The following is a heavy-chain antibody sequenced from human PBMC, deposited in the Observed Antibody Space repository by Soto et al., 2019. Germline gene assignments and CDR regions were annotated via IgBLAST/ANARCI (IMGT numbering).Heavy chain of an antibody. CDR1: GYTFTSYA. Sequence: QVQLVQSGAEEKKPGASVKVSCKASGYTFTSYAMHWVRQAPGQGLEWMGWINAGNGNTNYLQKFQGRVTIPRDTSASTAYMELSSLRSEDTAVYYCASESYGGEFDYWGQGTLDTVSS. J-gene: IGHJ4*02. CDR3: ASESYGGEFDY. V-gene: IGHV1-3*05. D-gene: IGHD4-17*01. CDR2: INAGNGNT.